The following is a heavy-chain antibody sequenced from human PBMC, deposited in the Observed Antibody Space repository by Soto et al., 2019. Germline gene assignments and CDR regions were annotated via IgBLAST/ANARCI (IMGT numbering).Heavy chain of an antibody. Sequence: ASVKVSCKASGYTFTTYYMHWVRQAPGQGLEWMGIISPDGGRTNYAQKFQGRVTITADESTRTAYMELSSLRSEDTAVYYCARDGTLYDSSGYYYLYWGQGTLVTVSS. CDR3: ARDGTLYDSSGYYYLY. CDR1: GYTFTTYY. V-gene: IGHV1-46*01. D-gene: IGHD3-22*01. J-gene: IGHJ4*02. CDR2: ISPDGGRT.